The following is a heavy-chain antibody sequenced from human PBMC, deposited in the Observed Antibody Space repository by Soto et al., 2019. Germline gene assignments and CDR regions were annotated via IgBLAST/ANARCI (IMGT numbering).Heavy chain of an antibody. CDR3: AKNRVILAALDN. CDR2: ISGGSHST. Sequence: EVQLLESGGGFVQPGGSLRLSCSASGFNFNMFAMTWVRQAPGKGLEWVSTISGGSHSTYYADSHKGRFSISRDNSKNTVYLQMDSLRPEDTAIYYCAKNRVILAALDNWGQGALVSVSS. V-gene: IGHV3-23*01. J-gene: IGHJ4*02. CDR1: GFNFNMFA. D-gene: IGHD6-25*01.